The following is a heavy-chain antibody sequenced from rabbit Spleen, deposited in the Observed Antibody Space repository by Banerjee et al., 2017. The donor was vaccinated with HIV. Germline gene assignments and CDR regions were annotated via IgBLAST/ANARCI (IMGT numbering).Heavy chain of an antibody. V-gene: IGHV1S45*01. Sequence: QEQLEESGGDLVKPGASLTLTCTASGFSFSSSYDMCWVRQAPGKGLEWIACIGITAYASWAKGRFTISKTSSTTVTLQMTSLTASDTATYFCARVDYSSGWGVGYYFNLWGQGTLVTVS. CDR2: IGIT. D-gene: IGHD4-1*01. CDR3: ARVDYSSGWGVGYYFNL. J-gene: IGHJ4*01. CDR1: GFSFSSSYD.